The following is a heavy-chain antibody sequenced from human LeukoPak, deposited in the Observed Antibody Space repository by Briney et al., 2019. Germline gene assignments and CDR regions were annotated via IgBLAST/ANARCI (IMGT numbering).Heavy chain of an antibody. Sequence: GESLKISCKGSGYRFTSYWIGWVRQMPGKGLEWMEIIYPGDSDTRYSPSFQGQVTISADKSISTAYLQWSSLKASDSAMYYCARPNLWFGEFYGFDPWGQGTLVTVSS. J-gene: IGHJ5*02. D-gene: IGHD3-10*01. CDR1: GYRFTSYW. CDR2: IYPGDSDT. V-gene: IGHV5-51*01. CDR3: ARPNLWFGEFYGFDP.